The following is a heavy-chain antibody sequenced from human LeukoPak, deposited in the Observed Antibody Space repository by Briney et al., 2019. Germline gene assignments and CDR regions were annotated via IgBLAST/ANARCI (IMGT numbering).Heavy chain of an antibody. V-gene: IGHV3-23*01. CDR1: GFTFSSYA. J-gene: IGHJ4*02. CDR2: ISGSGGST. Sequence: GGSLRLSCAASGFTFSSYAMSWVRQAPGKGLEWVSAISGSGGSTYYADSVKGRFTISRDNSKNSLYLQMNSLRAEDTAVYYCARLGARQVLDYWGQGTLVTVSS. D-gene: IGHD4-17*01. CDR3: ARLGARQVLDY.